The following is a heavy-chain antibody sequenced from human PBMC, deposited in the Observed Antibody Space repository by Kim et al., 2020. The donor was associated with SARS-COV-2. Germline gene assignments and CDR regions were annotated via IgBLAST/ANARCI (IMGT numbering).Heavy chain of an antibody. CDR1: GFTFSTYA. J-gene: IGHJ4*02. Sequence: GGSLRLSCATSGFTFSTYAMSWVRQAPAKGLEWVSLISGSADKTYYADSVKGRFTISRDNSKNTLYLQMTSLRAEDTAIYYCAKREGYGGIDYWGQGTLVTVSS. CDR2: ISGSADKT. V-gene: IGHV3-23*01. D-gene: IGHD4-17*01. CDR3: AKREGYGGIDY.